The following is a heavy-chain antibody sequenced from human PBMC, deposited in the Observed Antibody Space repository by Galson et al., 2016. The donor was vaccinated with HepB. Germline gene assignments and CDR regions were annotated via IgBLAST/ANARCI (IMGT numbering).Heavy chain of an antibody. Sequence: TLSLTCAVSGGSTSSGGYTWSWIRQPPGKGLEWIGYMYHSGDTYYNPSLKSRLAISVDRSNNQFSLRLSSVTAADTAVYYCARGYDFWRGYNYFDYWGQGTLVTVSS. CDR3: ARGYDFWRGYNYFDY. J-gene: IGHJ4*02. CDR2: MYHSGDT. V-gene: IGHV4-30-2*01. D-gene: IGHD3-3*01. CDR1: GGSTSSGGYT.